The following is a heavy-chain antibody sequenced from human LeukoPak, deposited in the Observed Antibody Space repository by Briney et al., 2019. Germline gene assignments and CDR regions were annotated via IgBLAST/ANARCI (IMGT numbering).Heavy chain of an antibody. Sequence: SETLSLTCSVSGDSISSYFWAWIRQPPGKGLGWIGYVCYNGTTNYNPSLRNRVAISIDTSKNQFSLKLSSVTAADTAVYYCARAGPSGFDPWGQGTLVTVSS. V-gene: IGHV4-59*01. CDR3: ARAGPSGFDP. CDR1: GDSISSYF. J-gene: IGHJ5*02. CDR2: VCYNGTT.